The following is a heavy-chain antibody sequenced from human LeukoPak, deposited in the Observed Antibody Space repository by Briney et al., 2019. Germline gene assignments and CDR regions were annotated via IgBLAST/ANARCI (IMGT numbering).Heavy chain of an antibody. CDR1: GYTSTSYG. Sequence: ASVKVSCKASGYTSTSYGISWVRQAPGQGLEWMGWISGYNGNTNYAQNLQGRVTMTTDTSTSTAYMELRSLGSDDTAVYYCARGLGVVTAQSEQPKPRYFDLWGRGTQVTVSS. J-gene: IGHJ2*01. CDR2: ISGYNGNT. CDR3: ARGLGVVTAQSEQPKPRYFDL. V-gene: IGHV1-18*01. D-gene: IGHD2-21*02.